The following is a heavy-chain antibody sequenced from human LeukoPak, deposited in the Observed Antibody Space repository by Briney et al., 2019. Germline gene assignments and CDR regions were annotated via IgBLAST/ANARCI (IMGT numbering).Heavy chain of an antibody. V-gene: IGHV4-30-4*07. D-gene: IGHD3-22*01. CDR3: ARGPYSYDSSGAFDI. J-gene: IGHJ3*02. CDR2: IYYSVNT. CDR1: GGSISSGGYS. Sequence: SETLSLTCAVSGGSISSGGYSWSWIRQPPGKGLEWIGYIYYSVNTYYSPSLKSRVTISVDTSKNQFSLKLSSVTAADTAVYFCARGPYSYDSSGAFDIWGQGTMVTVSS.